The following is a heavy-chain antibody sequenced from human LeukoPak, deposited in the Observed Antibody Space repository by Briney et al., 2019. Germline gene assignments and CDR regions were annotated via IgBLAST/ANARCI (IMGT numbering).Heavy chain of an antibody. D-gene: IGHD3-22*01. V-gene: IGHV5-51*01. CDR3: ARHVLHNDNSDYYFAY. CDR1: GYSFTSYW. CDR2: IYPGEYDI. Sequence: PGESLKISCKGSGYSFTSYWIGWVRQMPGKGLEWMGIIYPGEYDIRYSPSFQGQVTISADKSISTAYLQWSSLKASDTAMYYCARHVLHNDNSDYYFAYWGQGTLVTVSS. J-gene: IGHJ4*02.